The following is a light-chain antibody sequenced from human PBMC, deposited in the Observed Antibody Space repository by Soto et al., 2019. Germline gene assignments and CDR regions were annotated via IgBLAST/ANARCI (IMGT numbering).Light chain of an antibody. Sequence: QSVLTQPPSASGTPGQTVIISCSGSSSNIRSNTVNWYQQLPGTAPKLLIFSNSQRPSGVPDRFSGSRSGTSASLPITGVQSEDEAHYYCAAWDDGLNALVFGGGTKLTVL. CDR2: SNS. V-gene: IGLV1-44*01. CDR1: SSNIRSNT. CDR3: AAWDDGLNALV. J-gene: IGLJ2*01.